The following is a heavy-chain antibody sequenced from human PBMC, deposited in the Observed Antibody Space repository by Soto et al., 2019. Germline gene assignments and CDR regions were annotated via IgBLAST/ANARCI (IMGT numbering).Heavy chain of an antibody. Sequence: QVQLVESGGGVVQPGRSLRLSCAASGFTFSTYGMHWVRQAPGKGLEWVAIIWYDGSSQSYADPVKGRFTISRDNSKNTLYLQMNSLRAEYTAVYYCARAASGTSDAVDIWGQGAMVTVSS. CDR2: IWYDGSSQ. CDR1: GFTFSTYG. V-gene: IGHV3-33*01. J-gene: IGHJ3*02. D-gene: IGHD3-10*01. CDR3: ARAASGTSDAVDI.